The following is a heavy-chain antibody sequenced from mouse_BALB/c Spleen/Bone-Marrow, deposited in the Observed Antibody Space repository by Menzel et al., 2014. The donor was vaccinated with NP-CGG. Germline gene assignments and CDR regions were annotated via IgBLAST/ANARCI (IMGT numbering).Heavy chain of an antibody. Sequence: VMLVESGPDLVAPSQSLSLICTVSGFSLTSYGLHWVRQPPGKGLEWLGVIWSDGSTTYNSALKSRLSTSKDNSKRQVLLKMNSLQTDDTAMYYCARSGTDYAMDYWGQGTSVTVSS. CDR3: ARSGTDYAMDY. CDR1: GFSLTSYG. V-gene: IGHV2-6-2*01. D-gene: IGHD4-1*01. CDR2: IWSDGST. J-gene: IGHJ4*01.